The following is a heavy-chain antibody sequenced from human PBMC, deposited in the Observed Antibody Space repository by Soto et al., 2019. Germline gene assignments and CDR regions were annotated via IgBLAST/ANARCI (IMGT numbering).Heavy chain of an antibody. CDR1: GFPFSNAW. CDR2: IKSRALGGTT. D-gene: IGHD1-26*01. V-gene: IGHV3-15*07. Sequence: GGSLRLSCAGSGFPFSNAWINWVRHVPGKGLEWVGRIKSRALGGTTDFAAPVRGRFAITRDDSRNVAYMQMNSLHTEDTAVYYCTTDSYSSIVEVRFDYWGHGTLVTVSS. CDR3: TTDSYSSIVEVRFDY. J-gene: IGHJ4*01.